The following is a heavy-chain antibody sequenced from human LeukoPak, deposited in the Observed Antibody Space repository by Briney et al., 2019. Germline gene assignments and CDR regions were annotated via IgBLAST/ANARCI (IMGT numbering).Heavy chain of an antibody. CDR1: GYIFTDYY. CDR3: ATDYDFWSGRGNY. D-gene: IGHD3-3*01. Sequence: ASVKVSCKASGYIFTDYYMHWVRQAPGQELGWMGRINPNSGGTNYAQKFQGRVTMTRDTSISTAYTELSSLRSEDTAVYYCATDYDFWSGRGNYWGQGTLVTVSS. J-gene: IGHJ4*02. V-gene: IGHV1/OR15-1*02. CDR2: INPNSGGT.